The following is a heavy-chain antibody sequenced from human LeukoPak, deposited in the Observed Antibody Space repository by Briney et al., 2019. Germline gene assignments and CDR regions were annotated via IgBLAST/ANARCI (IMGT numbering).Heavy chain of an antibody. CDR1: GFTLSSYG. D-gene: IGHD4-23*01. Sequence: PGGSLRLSCAASGFTLSSYGMHWVRQAPGKGLEWVAVISYDGSNKYYADSVKGRFTISRDNSKNTLYLQMNSLRAEDTAVYYCAKDLVRATVVTPLDYWGQGTLVTVSS. CDR2: ISYDGSNK. CDR3: AKDLVRATVVTPLDY. V-gene: IGHV3-30*18. J-gene: IGHJ4*02.